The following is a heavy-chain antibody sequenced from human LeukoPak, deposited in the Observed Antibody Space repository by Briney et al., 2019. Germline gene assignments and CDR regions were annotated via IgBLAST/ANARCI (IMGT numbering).Heavy chain of an antibody. D-gene: IGHD3-22*01. J-gene: IGHJ4*02. CDR2: IYYSGST. Sequence: SETLSLTCTVSGGSISSSSYYWGWIRQPPGKGLEWIGSIYYSGSTYYNPSLKSRVTISVDTSKNQFSLKLSSVTAADTAVYYCAKAASRITMIVAYSDPTSLIDYWGQGTLVTVSS. CDR1: GGSISSSSYY. CDR3: AKAASRITMIVAYSDPTSLIDY. V-gene: IGHV4-39*07.